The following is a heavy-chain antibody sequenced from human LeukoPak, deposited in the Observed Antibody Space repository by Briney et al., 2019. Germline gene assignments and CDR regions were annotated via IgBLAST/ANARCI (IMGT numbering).Heavy chain of an antibody. CDR3: ARESSNYYGSGRYRHFDY. CDR2: IYYAGSA. D-gene: IGHD3-10*01. V-gene: IGHV4-59*05. J-gene: IGHJ4*02. CDR1: GGSISSYY. Sequence: PSETLSLTCTVSGGSISSYYWSWIRQPPGGGLEWIGSIYYAGSASYNPSLKSRVTISVDTSNDQFSLKLSSVTAADTAVYYCARESSNYYGSGRYRHFDYWGQGTLVTVSS.